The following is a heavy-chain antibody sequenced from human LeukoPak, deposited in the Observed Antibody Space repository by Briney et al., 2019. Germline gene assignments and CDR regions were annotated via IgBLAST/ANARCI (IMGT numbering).Heavy chain of an antibody. CDR2: ISGSGGST. CDR1: GFTFSSYA. J-gene: IGHJ4*02. CDR3: AKKWGWELATSDFDY. D-gene: IGHD1-26*01. V-gene: IGHV3-23*01. Sequence: GGSLRLSCAASGFTFSSYAMSWVRQAPGKGLEWVSAISGSGGSTYYADSVKGRFTISRDNSKNTLYLQMNSLRAEDTAVYYCAKKWGWELATSDFDYWGQGTLVTVSS.